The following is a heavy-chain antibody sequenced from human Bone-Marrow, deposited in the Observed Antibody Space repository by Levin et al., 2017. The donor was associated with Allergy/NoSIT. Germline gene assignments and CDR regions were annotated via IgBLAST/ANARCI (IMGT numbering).Heavy chain of an antibody. Sequence: ASVKVSCKVSGYTLTELSMHWVRQAPGKGLEWMGGFDPEDGETIYAQKFQGRVTMTEDTSTDTAYMELSSLRSEDTAVYYCATDPYYYDSSGHGWFDPWGQGTLVTVSS. CDR3: ATDPYYYDSSGHGWFDP. J-gene: IGHJ5*02. CDR1: GYTLTELS. D-gene: IGHD3-22*01. V-gene: IGHV1-24*01. CDR2: FDPEDGET.